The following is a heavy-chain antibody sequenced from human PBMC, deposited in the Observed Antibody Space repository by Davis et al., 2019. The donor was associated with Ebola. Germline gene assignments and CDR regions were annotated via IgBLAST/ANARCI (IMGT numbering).Heavy chain of an antibody. CDR3: AKDPFYYYDSSGYYYFDYYGMDV. D-gene: IGHD3-22*01. J-gene: IGHJ6*04. V-gene: IGHV3-48*01. CDR1: GFTLSSNW. Sequence: PGGSLRLSCAASGFTLSSNWIHWVRQAPGKGLEWVSYISSSSSTIYYADSVKGRFTISRDNSKNTLYLQMNSLRAEDTAVYYCAKDPFYYYDSSGYYYFDYYGMDVWGKGTTVTVSS. CDR2: ISSSSSTI.